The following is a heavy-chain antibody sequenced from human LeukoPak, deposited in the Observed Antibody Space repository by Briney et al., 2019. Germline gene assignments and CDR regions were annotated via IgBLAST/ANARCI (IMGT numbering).Heavy chain of an antibody. CDR1: GIIFSGYS. V-gene: IGHV3-48*02. CDR2: ITTSSSTI. Sequence: GGSLRLSCAASGIIFSGYSMNWVRQAPGKGLEWVSYITTSSSTIYYADSVKGRFTISRDNAQNSLYLQMNSLRDEDTAVYYCARVRGSSLYYYYMDVWGTGTTVTVSS. D-gene: IGHD6-13*01. CDR3: ARVRGSSLYYYYMDV. J-gene: IGHJ6*03.